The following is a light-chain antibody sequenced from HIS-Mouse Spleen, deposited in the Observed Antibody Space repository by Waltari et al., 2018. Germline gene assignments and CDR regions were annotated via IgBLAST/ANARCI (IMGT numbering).Light chain of an antibody. CDR1: ALPKQH. V-gene: IGLV3-25*03. CDR3: QSADSSGTYPV. Sequence: SYELTQPPSVSVSPGQTARITCSGDALPKQHAYLYQQKPGQAPVLVIYKDSERPSGIPERFSGSSSGTTVTLTISGVQAEDEADYYCQSADSSGTYPVFGGGTKLTVL. J-gene: IGLJ3*02. CDR2: KDS.